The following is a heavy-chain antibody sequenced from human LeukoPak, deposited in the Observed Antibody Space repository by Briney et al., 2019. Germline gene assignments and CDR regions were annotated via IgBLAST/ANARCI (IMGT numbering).Heavy chain of an antibody. CDR2: INWNGGST. V-gene: IGHV3-20*04. CDR1: GFTFDDYG. J-gene: IGHJ4*02. Sequence: PGGSLRLSCAASGFTFDDYGMSWVRQAPGKGLEWVSGINWNGGSTGYADSVKGRFTISRDNAKNSLYLQMNSLRAEDTALYYCARVGPSYYDSSGPLDYWGQGTLVSVSS. D-gene: IGHD3-22*01. CDR3: ARVGPSYYDSSGPLDY.